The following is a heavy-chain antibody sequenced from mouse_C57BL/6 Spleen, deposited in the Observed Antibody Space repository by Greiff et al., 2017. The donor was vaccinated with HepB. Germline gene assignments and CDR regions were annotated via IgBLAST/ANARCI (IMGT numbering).Heavy chain of an antibody. CDR2: INPNNGGT. D-gene: IGHD1-1*01. J-gene: IGHJ2*01. CDR1: GYTFTDYY. V-gene: IGHV1-26*01. CDR3: ARSRLYYYGSKGDY. Sequence: VQLQQSGPELVKPGASVKISCKASGYTFTDYYMNWVKQSHGKSLEWIGDINPNNGGTSYNQKFKGKATLTVDKSSSTAYMELRSLTSEDSAVYYCARSRLYYYGSKGDYWGQGTTLTVSS.